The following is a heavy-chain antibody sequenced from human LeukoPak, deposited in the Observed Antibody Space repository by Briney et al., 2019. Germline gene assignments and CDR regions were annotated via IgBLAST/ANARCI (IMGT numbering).Heavy chain of an antibody. CDR1: GFTFSSYG. V-gene: IGHV3-30*18. J-gene: IGHJ4*02. Sequence: GGSLRLSCAASGFTFSSYGMHWVRQAPGKGLEWVAVISYDGSNKYYAESVKGRFTISRDNSKNTLYLQMNSLRAEDTAVYYCAKGNYYDSSGQDYWGQGTLVTVSS. D-gene: IGHD3-22*01. CDR3: AKGNYYDSSGQDY. CDR2: ISYDGSNK.